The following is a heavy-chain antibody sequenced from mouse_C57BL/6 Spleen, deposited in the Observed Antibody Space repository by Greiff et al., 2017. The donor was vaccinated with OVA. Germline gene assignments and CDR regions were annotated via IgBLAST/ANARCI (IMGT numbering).Heavy chain of an antibody. J-gene: IGHJ3*01. V-gene: IGHV5-17*01. CDR3: ARAANWGFAY. Sequence: EVKVVESGGGLVKPGGSLKLSCAASGFTFSDYGMHWVRQAPEKGLEWVAYISSGSSTTYYADTVKGRFTISRDNAKNTLFLQMTSLRSEDTAMYYCARAANWGFAYWGQGTLVTVSA. CDR1: GFTFSDYG. D-gene: IGHD4-1*01. CDR2: ISSGSSTT.